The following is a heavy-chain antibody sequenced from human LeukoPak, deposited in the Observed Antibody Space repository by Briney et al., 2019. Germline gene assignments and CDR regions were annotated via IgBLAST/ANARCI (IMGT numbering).Heavy chain of an antibody. CDR2: INHSGSA. CDR3: ARDADSYGYYYYYMDV. D-gene: IGHD5-18*01. J-gene: IGHJ6*03. CDR1: GGSFSGYY. Sequence: SETLSLTCAVYGGSFSGYYWSWIRQPPGKGLEWIGEINHSGSANYNPSLKSRVTISVDTSKNQFSLKLSSVTAADTAVYYCARDADSYGYYYYYMDVWGKGTTVTASS. V-gene: IGHV4-34*01.